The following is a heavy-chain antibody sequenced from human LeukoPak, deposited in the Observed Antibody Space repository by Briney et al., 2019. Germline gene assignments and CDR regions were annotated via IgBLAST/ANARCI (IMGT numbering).Heavy chain of an antibody. V-gene: IGHV1-69-2*01. D-gene: IGHD3-3*01. J-gene: IGHJ4*02. CDR1: GYTFTDYY. CDR3: ATYYDFWSGPPTGNFDY. Sequence: PGASVKVSCKASGYTFTDYYMHWVQQAPGKGLEWMGRVDPQDGETIYAEKFQGRVTITADTSTDTAYMELSSLRSEDTAVYYCATYYDFWSGPPTGNFDYWGQGTLVTVSS. CDR2: VDPQDGET.